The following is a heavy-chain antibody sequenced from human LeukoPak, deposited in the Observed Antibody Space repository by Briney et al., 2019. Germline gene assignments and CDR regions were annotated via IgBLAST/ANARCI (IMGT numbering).Heavy chain of an antibody. CDR2: IYTSGST. J-gene: IGHJ6*02. D-gene: IGHD2-2*01. Sequence: PSETLSLTCTVSGGSISSGSYYWSWIRQPAGKGLEWIGRIYTSGSTNYNPSLKSRVTISVDTSKNQFSLKLSSVTAADTAVYYCAREDIVVVPAAIDYYYYGMDVWGQGTTVTVSS. V-gene: IGHV4-61*02. CDR1: GGSISSGSYY. CDR3: AREDIVVVPAAIDYYYYGMDV.